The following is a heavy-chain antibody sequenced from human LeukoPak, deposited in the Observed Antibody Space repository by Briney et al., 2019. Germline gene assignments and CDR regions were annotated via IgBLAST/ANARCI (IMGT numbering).Heavy chain of an antibody. D-gene: IGHD3-10*01. V-gene: IGHV4-59*01. Sequence: PSETLSLTCAVYGGSFSGYYWSWIRQPPGKGLEWIGYIHYSGSTNYNPSLKSRVTISVDMSKNQFSLKMSSVTGADTGVYYCARAGVTAAYYFDYWGQGTLVTASS. J-gene: IGHJ4*02. CDR2: IHYSGST. CDR3: ARAGVTAAYYFDY. CDR1: GGSFSGYY.